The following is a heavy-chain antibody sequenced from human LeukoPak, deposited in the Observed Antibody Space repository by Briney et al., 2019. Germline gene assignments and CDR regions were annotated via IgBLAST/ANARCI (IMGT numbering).Heavy chain of an antibody. J-gene: IGHJ3*02. CDR1: GGTFSSYA. CDR2: ISGSGGST. D-gene: IGHD3-22*01. CDR3: ANSPNYYDSSGPFNAFDI. V-gene: IGHV3-23*01. Sequence: GASVKVSCKASGGTFSSYAMSWVRQAPGKGLEWVSAISGSGGSTYYADSVKGRFTISRDNSKNTLYLQMNSLRAEDTAVYYCANSPNYYDSSGPFNAFDIWGQGTMVTVSS.